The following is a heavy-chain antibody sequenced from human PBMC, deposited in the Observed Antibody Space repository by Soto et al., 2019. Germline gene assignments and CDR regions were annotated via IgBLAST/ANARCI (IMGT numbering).Heavy chain of an antibody. V-gene: IGHV1-69*01. CDR2: IIPIFGTA. J-gene: IGHJ5*02. D-gene: IGHD3-22*01. CDR1: GGTFSSYA. CDR3: ARGAHYYDSSGYYPGWFDP. Sequence: QVQLVQSGAEVKKPGSSVKVSCKASGGTFSSYAISWVRQAPGQGLEWMGGIIPIFGTANYAQKFQGRVTIPADESTSTAYMELSSLRSEDTAVYYCARGAHYYDSSGYYPGWFDPWGQGTLVTVSS.